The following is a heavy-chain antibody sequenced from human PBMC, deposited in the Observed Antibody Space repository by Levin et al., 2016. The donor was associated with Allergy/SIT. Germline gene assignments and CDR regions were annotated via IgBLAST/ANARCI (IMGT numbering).Heavy chain of an antibody. D-gene: IGHD3-3*01. CDR2: IKQDGSEK. CDR1: GFSFSSYW. J-gene: IGHJ4*02. V-gene: IGHV3-7*01. Sequence: GGSLRLSCAASGFSFSSYWMSWVRQAPGKGLEWVANIKQDGSEKYYVDSVKGRFTISRDNAKNSLYLQMNSLRAEDTAVYYCARDAGGFWSGYYLDYWGQGTLVTVSS. CDR3: ARDAGGFWSGYYLDY.